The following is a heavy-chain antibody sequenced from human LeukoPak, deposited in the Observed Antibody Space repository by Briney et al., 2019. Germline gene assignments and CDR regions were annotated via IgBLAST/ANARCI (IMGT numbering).Heavy chain of an antibody. Sequence: PSETLSLTCTVSGGSISSYYWSWIRQPPGKGLEWIGYIYYSGSTNYNPSLKSRVTISVDTSKNQFSLKLSSVTAADTAVYYCAGDAGSWYVSYYYYYGMDVWGQGTTVTVSS. CDR2: IYYSGST. D-gene: IGHD6-13*01. J-gene: IGHJ6*02. CDR3: AGDAGSWYVSYYYYYGMDV. V-gene: IGHV4-59*01. CDR1: GGSISSYY.